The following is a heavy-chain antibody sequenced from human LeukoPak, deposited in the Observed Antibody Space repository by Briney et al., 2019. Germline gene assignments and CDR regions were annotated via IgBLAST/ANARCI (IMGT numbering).Heavy chain of an antibody. D-gene: IGHD3-22*01. CDR3: ARHDITIIDVDY. Sequence: GGSLRLSCAASGFTFSNSWMSWVRQAPRKGLEWLASIKQDGSEKYYVGSVKGRFTISRDNAKNSVYLQMNSLRAEDAAVYYCARHDITIIDVDYWGQGTLVTVSS. CDR2: IKQDGSEK. V-gene: IGHV3-7*04. J-gene: IGHJ4*02. CDR1: GFTFSNSW.